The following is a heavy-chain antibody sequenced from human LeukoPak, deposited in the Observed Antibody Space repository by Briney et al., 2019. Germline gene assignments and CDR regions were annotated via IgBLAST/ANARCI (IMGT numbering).Heavy chain of an antibody. CDR3: TRDRYYDSSRYSRAFDY. V-gene: IGHV3-74*01. Sequence: PGRSLRLFCAASGFTFSSYWMHWVRQAPGKGLVWVSHINTDGSSTTYADSVKGRFTISRDNAKNTLYLQMNSLRAEDTAMYYCTRDRYYDSSRYSRAFDYWGQGTLVTVSS. CDR1: GFTFSSYW. D-gene: IGHD3-22*01. J-gene: IGHJ4*02. CDR2: INTDGSST.